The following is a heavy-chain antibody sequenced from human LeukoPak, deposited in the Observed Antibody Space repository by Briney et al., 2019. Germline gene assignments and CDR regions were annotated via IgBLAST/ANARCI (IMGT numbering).Heavy chain of an antibody. V-gene: IGHV4-34*01. D-gene: IGHD6-6*01. J-gene: IGHJ5*02. CDR2: INHSGST. CDR1: GGSFSGYY. Sequence: SETLSLTCAVYGGSFSGYYWSWIRQPPGKGLEWIREINHSGSTNYNPSLKSRVTISVDTSKNQFSLKLSSVTAAGTAVYYCATRSSIAARPSWFDPWGQGTLVTVSS. CDR3: ATRSSIAARPSWFDP.